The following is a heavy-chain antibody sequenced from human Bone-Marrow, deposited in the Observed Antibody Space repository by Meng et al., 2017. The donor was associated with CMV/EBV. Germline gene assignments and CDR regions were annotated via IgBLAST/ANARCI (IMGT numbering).Heavy chain of an antibody. CDR1: GFTFSSYS. CDR2: ISSSSSTI. J-gene: IGHJ3*02. CDR3: ARVRGGYSYFTPDI. D-gene: IGHD5-18*01. V-gene: IGHV3-48*04. Sequence: GGSLRLSCAASGFTFSSYSMNWVRQAPGKGLEWVSYISSSSSTIYYADSVKGRFTISRDNAKNSLYLQMNSLRAEDTAVYYCARVRGGYSYFTPDIWGQGPMVTF.